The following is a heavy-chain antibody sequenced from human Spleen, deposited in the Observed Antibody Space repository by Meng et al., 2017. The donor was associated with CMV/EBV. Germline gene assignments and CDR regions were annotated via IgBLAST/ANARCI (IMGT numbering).Heavy chain of an antibody. CDR3: AKGSRYCSSTSCYKGYYYYGMDV. V-gene: IGHV3-23*03. D-gene: IGHD2-2*02. CDR1: GFTFSSYA. Sequence: GGSLRLSCAASGFTFSSYAMSWVRQAPGKGLEWVSVIYSGGSSTYYADSVKGRFTISRDNSKNTLYLQMNSLRAEDTAVYYCAKGSRYCSSTSCYKGYYYYGMDVWGQGTTVTVSS. J-gene: IGHJ6*02. CDR2: IYSGGSST.